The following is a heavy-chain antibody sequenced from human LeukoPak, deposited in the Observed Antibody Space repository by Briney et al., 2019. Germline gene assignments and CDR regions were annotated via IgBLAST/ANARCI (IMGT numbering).Heavy chain of an antibody. D-gene: IGHD6-13*01. CDR1: GYTFTSYD. CDR3: ARALYSSSWFYYYYYYMDV. V-gene: IGHV1-8*01. J-gene: IGHJ6*03. Sequence: ASVKVSCKASGYTFTSYDINWVRQATGQGLEWMGWMNPNSGNTGYAQKFQGRVTMTRNTSISTAYMELSSLRSEDTAVYYCARALYSSSWFYYYYYYMDVWGKGTTLTVSS. CDR2: MNPNSGNT.